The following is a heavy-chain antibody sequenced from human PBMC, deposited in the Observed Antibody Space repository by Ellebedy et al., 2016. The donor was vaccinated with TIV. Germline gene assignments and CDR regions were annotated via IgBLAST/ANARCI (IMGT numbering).Heavy chain of an antibody. V-gene: IGHV3-11*01. Sequence: PGGSLRLSCAASGFTFSDYYMSWIRQAPGKGLEWVSYISGSGSTISYADSVKGRFTISRDNAKNSLYLQMNSLRAEDTAVYYCARNFYYYYGMNVWGQGTTVTVSS. CDR1: GFTFSDYY. J-gene: IGHJ6*02. CDR3: ARNFYYYYGMNV. CDR2: ISGSGSTI.